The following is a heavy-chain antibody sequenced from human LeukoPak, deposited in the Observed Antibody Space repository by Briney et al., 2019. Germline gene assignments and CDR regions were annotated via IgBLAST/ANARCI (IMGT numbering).Heavy chain of an antibody. CDR2: IYYSGST. Sequence: SETLSLTCTVSGASIISDTYYWGWIRQPPGKGLEWIGSIYYSGSTYYSPSLKSRVTMSVDTSTNQFSLKLISVTAADTALYHCARNFYASSGYYLDDFYFDFWGQGTLVTVSS. J-gene: IGHJ4*02. CDR3: ARNFYASSGYYLDDFYFDF. V-gene: IGHV4-39*07. CDR1: GASIISDTYY. D-gene: IGHD3-22*01.